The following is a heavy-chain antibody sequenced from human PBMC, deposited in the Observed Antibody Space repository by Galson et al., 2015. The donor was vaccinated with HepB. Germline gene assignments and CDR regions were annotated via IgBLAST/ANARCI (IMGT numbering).Heavy chain of an antibody. CDR3: ARDVSPLVVVPADISAQRVSGTKWFDA. CDR2: ISYDGINK. Sequence: SLRLSCAVSGFTFPSHAMHWVRQAPGKGLEWVAVISYDGINKFYAESVKGRFTISRDNAKNTLYLQMNSLRAEDTAVYFCARDVSPLVVVPADISAQRVSGTKWFDAWGQGTLVTVSS. CDR1: GFTFPSHA. D-gene: IGHD2-2*01. V-gene: IGHV3-30-3*01. J-gene: IGHJ5*02.